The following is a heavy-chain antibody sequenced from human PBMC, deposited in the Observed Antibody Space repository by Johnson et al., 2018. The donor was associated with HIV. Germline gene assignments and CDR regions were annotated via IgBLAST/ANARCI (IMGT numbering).Heavy chain of an antibody. CDR2: ISYDGSNK. CDR3: ARVEGGSSSNAFDI. D-gene: IGHD6-13*01. Sequence: QVQLVESGGGLVQPGGSLRLSCAASGFTFSSYGMLWVRQAPGKGLEWVAVISYDGSNKYYADSVQGRFTISRDNSKNTLYLQMNSLRAEDTAVYYCARVEGGSSSNAFDIWGQGTMVTVSS. V-gene: IGHV3-30-3*01. CDR1: GFTFSSYG. J-gene: IGHJ3*02.